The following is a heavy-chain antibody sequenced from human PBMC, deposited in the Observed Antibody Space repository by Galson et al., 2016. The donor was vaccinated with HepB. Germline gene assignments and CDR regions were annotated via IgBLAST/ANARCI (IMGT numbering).Heavy chain of an antibody. Sequence: SLRLSCAASGFTFGSYAMTWIRQAPGKGLEWVSSISSSGGTTYYTDSVKGRFTISRDGSESTLYVQMNRLRVEDTAVYYWAKGAAGGTYSALDYWGRGVLVTVSP. CDR1: GFTFGSYA. D-gene: IGHD1-26*01. V-gene: IGHV3-23*01. CDR3: AKGAAGGTYSALDY. J-gene: IGHJ4*02. CDR2: ISSSGGTT.